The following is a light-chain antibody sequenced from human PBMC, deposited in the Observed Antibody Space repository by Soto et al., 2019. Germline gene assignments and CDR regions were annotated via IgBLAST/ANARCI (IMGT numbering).Light chain of an antibody. CDR2: DAS. CDR3: QPRSNSELS. V-gene: IGKV3-11*01. J-gene: IGKJ4*01. Sequence: EIVLTQSPATLSLSPGERATLSCRASQSVSSYLAWYQQKPGQAPRLLIYDASNRATGIPARFSGSGSGTDFTLPISSLEPEDFAVYYCQPRSNSELSFGGGTKVEIK. CDR1: QSVSSY.